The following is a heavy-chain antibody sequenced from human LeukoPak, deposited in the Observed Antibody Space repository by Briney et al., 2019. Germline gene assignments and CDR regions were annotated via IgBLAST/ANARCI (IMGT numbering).Heavy chain of an antibody. Sequence: ASVKVSCKASGGTFSSYAISWVRQAPGQGLEWMGGFDPEDGETIYAQKFQGRVTMTEDTSTDTAYVELSSLRSEDTAVYYCATAPVAGRAFDIWGQGTMVTVSS. CDR2: FDPEDGET. V-gene: IGHV1-24*01. CDR3: ATAPVAGRAFDI. D-gene: IGHD6-19*01. CDR1: GGTFSSYA. J-gene: IGHJ3*02.